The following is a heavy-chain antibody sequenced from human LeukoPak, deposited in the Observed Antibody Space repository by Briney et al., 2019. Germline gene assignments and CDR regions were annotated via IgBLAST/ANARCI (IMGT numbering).Heavy chain of an antibody. Sequence: PGGSLRLSCAASGFTFSGSAMHWVRQAPGKGLEWVGRIRSKANSHATAYAASVKGRFTISRDESKNTAYLRMNSLKTEDTAVYYCTPSLYDILTGSDYWGQGTLVTVSS. D-gene: IGHD3-9*01. CDR2: IRSKANSHAT. J-gene: IGHJ4*02. V-gene: IGHV3-73*01. CDR3: TPSLYDILTGSDY. CDR1: GFTFSGSA.